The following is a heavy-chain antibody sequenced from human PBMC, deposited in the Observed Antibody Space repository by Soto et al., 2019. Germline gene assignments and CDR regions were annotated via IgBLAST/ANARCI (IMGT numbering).Heavy chain of an antibody. V-gene: IGHV6-1*01. J-gene: IGHJ4*02. D-gene: IGHD3-16*01. CDR1: GDGVSGNSTA. CDR3: AREFPYYVSSDSHLDF. CDR2: TYYSPSWYK. Sequence: PSQTLSLSCAISGDGVSGNSTAWHWIRQSASRGIEWLGRTYYSPSWYKVNAVSVKRRITVTPDTSQNRFSRHLNYVTSEYTAFNYCAREFPYYVSSDSHLDFWGEGVLVTLSS.